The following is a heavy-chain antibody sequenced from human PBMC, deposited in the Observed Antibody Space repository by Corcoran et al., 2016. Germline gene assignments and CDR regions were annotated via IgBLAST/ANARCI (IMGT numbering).Heavy chain of an antibody. Sequence: EVQLVESGGGLIQPGGSLRLSCAASGFTVSSNYMSWVSQAPGKGLEWVSVIYSGGSTYYADSVKGRFTISRDKSKNKLYRQMNSLRAEDTAVYYCARDPDTYCSSTSCVMDVLGQGTTVTVSS. V-gene: IGHV3-53*01. CDR2: IYSGGST. CDR3: ARDPDTYCSSTSCVMDV. CDR1: GFTVSSNY. J-gene: IGHJ6*02. D-gene: IGHD2-2*01.